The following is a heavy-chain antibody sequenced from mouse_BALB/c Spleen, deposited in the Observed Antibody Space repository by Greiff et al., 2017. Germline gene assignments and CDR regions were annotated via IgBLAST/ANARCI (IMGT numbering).Heavy chain of an antibody. D-gene: IGHD2-10*01. Sequence: EVQLQQSGPGLVKPSQSLSLTCTVTGYSITSDYAWNWIRQFPGNKLEWMGYISYSGSTSYNPSLKSRISITRDTSKNQFFLQLNSVTTEDTATYYCARWSYYGNYVNYWGQGTTLTVSS. CDR2: ISYSGST. CDR3: ARWSYYGNYVNY. J-gene: IGHJ2*01. CDR1: GYSITSDYA. V-gene: IGHV3-2*02.